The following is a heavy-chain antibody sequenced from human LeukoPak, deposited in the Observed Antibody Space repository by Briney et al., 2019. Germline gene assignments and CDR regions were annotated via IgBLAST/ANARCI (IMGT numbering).Heavy chain of an antibody. J-gene: IGHJ4*02. CDR2: INPNSGGT. V-gene: IGHV1-2*02. CDR1: GCTFTGYY. Sequence: ASVKVSCKASGCTFTGYYMHWVRQAPGQGLEWMGWINPNSGGTNYAQKFQGRVTMTRDTSISTAYMELSRLRSDDTAVYYCARGGGHDSSGYEVDYWGQGTLVTVSS. D-gene: IGHD3-22*01. CDR3: ARGGGHDSSGYEVDY.